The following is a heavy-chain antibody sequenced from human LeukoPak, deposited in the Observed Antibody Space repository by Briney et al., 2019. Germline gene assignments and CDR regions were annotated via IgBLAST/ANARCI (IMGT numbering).Heavy chain of an antibody. J-gene: IGHJ3*01. CDR1: GGTFTHFV. V-gene: IGHV1-69*06. D-gene: IGHD3-10*01. CDR3: AREGEYYAESGNLIDAADV. CDR2: IAPISGTP. Sequence: GASVKVSCKASGGTFTHFVISWLRQAPGQGLEWRGGIAPISGTPVYAQKFQDRVNITADTSTNTAYMELRSLTSVDTAMYYCAREGEYYAESGNLIDAADVWGQGTMVIVSA.